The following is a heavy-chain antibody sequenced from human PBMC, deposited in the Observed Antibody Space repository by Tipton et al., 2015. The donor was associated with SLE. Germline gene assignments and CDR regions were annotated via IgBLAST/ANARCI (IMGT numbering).Heavy chain of an antibody. V-gene: IGHV5-51*03. Sequence: QSGAEVKKPGESLQISCRVSGYTFTNYWIGWARQMPGKGLEWMGIIDPGDSETRYSPSLQGQVTISVDKSISTAYLQWRSLQTTDTAAYYCARRRGGSSTADFWGQGTLVTVSS. CDR3: ARRRGGSSTADF. J-gene: IGHJ4*02. CDR1: GYTFTNYW. D-gene: IGHD1-26*01. CDR2: IDPGDSET.